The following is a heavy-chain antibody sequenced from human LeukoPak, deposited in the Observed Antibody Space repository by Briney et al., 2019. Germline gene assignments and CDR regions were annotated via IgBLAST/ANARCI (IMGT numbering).Heavy chain of an antibody. CDR2: IIHSGST. D-gene: IGHD3-10*01. CDR1: GGSFSGYY. CDR3: ARHWRPKGITMIRGVRPYYYMDV. J-gene: IGHJ6*03. Sequence: SETLPLTCAVYGGSFSGYYWSWIRQPPGKGLEWIGEIIHSGSTNYNPSLKSRVTISVDTSKNQFSLKLSSVTAADTAVYYCARHWRPKGITMIRGVRPYYYMDVWGKGTTVTVSS. V-gene: IGHV4-34*12.